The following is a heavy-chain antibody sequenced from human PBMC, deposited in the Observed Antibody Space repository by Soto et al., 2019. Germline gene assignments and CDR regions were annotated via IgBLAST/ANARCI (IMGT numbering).Heavy chain of an antibody. CDR1: GFTFSTYA. J-gene: IGHJ4*02. Sequence: EVQLLESGGGLVQPGGSLRLSCAASGFTFSTYAMSWVRQAPGKGREWVSGLFGSGGGISYADSVKCRFTISRDNSNNILYLKLHRLRVEDTAVYYCAKDRQPDGLWPFDHWGQGTLVTVSS. CDR2: LFGSGGGI. CDR3: AKDRQPDGLWPFDH. D-gene: IGHD2-8*01. V-gene: IGHV3-23*01.